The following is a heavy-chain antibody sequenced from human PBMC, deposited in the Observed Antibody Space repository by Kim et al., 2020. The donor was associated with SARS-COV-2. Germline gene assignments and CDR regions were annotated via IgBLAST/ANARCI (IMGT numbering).Heavy chain of an antibody. Sequence: SETLSLTCTVSGGSISSSGYYWSWIRQHPGKGLEWIGYIYYSGSTYYNPSLKSRVTISVDTDKNQFSLMLSSVTAADTAVYYCARVPLENPVPLDYYYYYGMDVGGQGTTVTVSS. V-gene: IGHV4-31*03. J-gene: IGHJ6*02. CDR2: IYYSGST. CDR3: ARVPLENPVPLDYYYYYGMDV. CDR1: GGSISSSGYY. D-gene: IGHD1-1*01.